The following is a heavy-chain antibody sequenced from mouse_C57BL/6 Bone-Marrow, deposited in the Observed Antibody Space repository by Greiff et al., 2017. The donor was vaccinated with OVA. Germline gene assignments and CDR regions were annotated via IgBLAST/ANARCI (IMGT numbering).Heavy chain of an antibody. CDR2: IHPNSGST. D-gene: IGHD2-1*01. CDR3: ARSGYGNYWYFDV. J-gene: IGHJ1*03. V-gene: IGHV1-64*01. CDR1: GYTFTSYW. Sequence: VQLQQPGAELVKPGASVKLSCKASGYTFTSYWMHWVKQRPGQGLEWIGMIHPNSGSTNYNEKFKSKDTLTVDKSSSTAYMQLSSLTSEDSAVYYCARSGYGNYWYFDVWGTGTTVTVSS.